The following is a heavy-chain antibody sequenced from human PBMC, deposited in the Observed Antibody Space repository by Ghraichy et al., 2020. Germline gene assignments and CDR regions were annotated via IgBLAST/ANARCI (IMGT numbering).Heavy chain of an antibody. CDR3: ARWITDIVVVVAADGGDYYYYMDV. J-gene: IGHJ6*03. D-gene: IGHD2-15*01. CDR2: ISAYNGNT. Sequence: ASVKVSCKASGYTFTSYGISWVRQAPGQGLEWMGWISAYNGNTNYAQKLQGRVTMTTDTSTSTAYMELRSLRSDDTAVYYCARWITDIVVVVAADGGDYYYYMDVWGKGTTVTVSS. CDR1: GYTFTSYG. V-gene: IGHV1-18*01.